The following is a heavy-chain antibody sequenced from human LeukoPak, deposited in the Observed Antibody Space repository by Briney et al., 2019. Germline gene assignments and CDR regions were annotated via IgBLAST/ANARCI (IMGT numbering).Heavy chain of an antibody. V-gene: IGHV4-34*01. J-gene: IGHJ4*02. CDR1: GGSFSGYY. CDR3: ARHTTVVPPHYFDY. CDR2: INHSGST. D-gene: IGHD4-23*01. Sequence: SETLSLTCAVYGGSFSGYYWSWIRQPPGKGLEWIGEINHSGSTNYNPSLKSRVTISVDTSKNQISLKLSSVTAADTAVYYCARHTTVVPPHYFDYWGQGTLVTVSS.